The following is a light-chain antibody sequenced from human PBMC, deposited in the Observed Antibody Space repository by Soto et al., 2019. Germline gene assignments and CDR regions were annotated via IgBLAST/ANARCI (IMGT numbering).Light chain of an antibody. Sequence: EIVLTQSPATLSLSPGERATLSCRASQSVSSFLVWYRQTPGQAPRLLIHDASNRASGIPDRFSGSGSGTDFTLTISSLEPEDFAVYYCLQRTTRPLTFGGGTRVEI. J-gene: IGKJ4*01. CDR3: LQRTTRPLT. CDR2: DAS. CDR1: QSVSSF. V-gene: IGKV3-11*01.